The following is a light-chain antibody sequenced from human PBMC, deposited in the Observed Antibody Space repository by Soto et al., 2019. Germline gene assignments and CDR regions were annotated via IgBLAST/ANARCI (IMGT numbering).Light chain of an antibody. CDR1: QSVSSY. CDR2: ATT. CDR3: QQRTHWPPYT. V-gene: IGKV3-11*01. Sequence: IVLTQSPATLSLSPGERATLSCRASQSVSSYLAWYQQKTGQGPRLLIFATTTRATGIPARFSGSGSGTDFTLTISSLEPEDFAVYYCQQRTHWPPYTLGQWTRREIK. J-gene: IGKJ2*01.